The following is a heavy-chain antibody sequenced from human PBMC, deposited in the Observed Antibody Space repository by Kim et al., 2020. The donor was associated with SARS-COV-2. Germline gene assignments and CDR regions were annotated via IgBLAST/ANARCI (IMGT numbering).Heavy chain of an antibody. CDR1: GFTFSTYG. V-gene: IGHV3-23*01. CDR3: AKDWGAGYNWIYYYMDV. D-gene: IGHD5-12*01. J-gene: IGHJ6*03. Sequence: GGSLRLSCAASGFTFSTYGMSWVRQAPGKGLEWVSAISDTGGNTYYTKPAKGRFTISRDNSKNTLYLQMNSLRAEDTAVYYCAKDWGAGYNWIYYYMDV. CDR2: ISDTGGNT.